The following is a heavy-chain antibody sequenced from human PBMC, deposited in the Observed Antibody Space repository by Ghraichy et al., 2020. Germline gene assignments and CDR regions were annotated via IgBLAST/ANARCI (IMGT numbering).Heavy chain of an antibody. CDR1: GLTFRSYA. D-gene: IGHD4-23*01. Sequence: LSLTCAASGLTFRSYAMSWVRQAPGKGLEWVSGISGSGETTYYADSVKGRFTISRDNSKNTLYLQMNSLRAEDMAVYYCAKRYGGEFYFDYWGQGTLVTVSS. V-gene: IGHV3-23*01. CDR2: ISGSGETT. J-gene: IGHJ4*02. CDR3: AKRYGGEFYFDY.